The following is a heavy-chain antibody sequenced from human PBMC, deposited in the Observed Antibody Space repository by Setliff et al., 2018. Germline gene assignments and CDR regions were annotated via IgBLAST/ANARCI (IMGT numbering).Heavy chain of an antibody. V-gene: IGHV4-59*01. J-gene: IGHJ4*02. CDR3: ATGPDIGEFGGNYFNY. Sequence: SETLSLTCTVSGGSISTFYWSWIRQSPEKGLEWIAYIHYSGSTNQNPSLKSRVTISLDTPKNQFSLKLSYMTSDDTAVYYCATGPDIGEFGGNYFNYWGQGTLVTVSS. CDR2: IHYSGST. CDR1: GGSISTFY. D-gene: IGHD2-15*01.